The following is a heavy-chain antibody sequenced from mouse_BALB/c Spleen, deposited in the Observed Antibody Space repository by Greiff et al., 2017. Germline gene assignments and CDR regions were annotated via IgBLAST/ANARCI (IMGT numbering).Heavy chain of an antibody. CDR3: TRIYGYAMDY. D-gene: IGHD1-1*01. V-gene: IGHV1-15*01. J-gene: IGHJ4*01. CDR2: IDPETGGT. Sequence: QVQLQQSGAELVRPGASVTLSCKASGYTFTDYEMHWVKQTPVHGLEWIGAIDPETGGTAYNQKFKGKATLTADKSSSTAYMELRSLTSEDSAVYYCTRIYGYAMDYWGQGTSVTVSS. CDR1: GYTFTDYE.